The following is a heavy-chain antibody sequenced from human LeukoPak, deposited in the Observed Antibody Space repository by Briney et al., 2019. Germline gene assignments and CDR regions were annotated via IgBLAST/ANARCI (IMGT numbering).Heavy chain of an antibody. CDR1: GYSISSGYY. V-gene: IGHV4-38-2*02. J-gene: IGHJ5*02. CDR2: IYHSGST. D-gene: IGHD2-2*03. CDR3: ARLLRVGYCSSTSCNWFDP. Sequence: SETLSLTCTVSGYSISSGYYWGWIRRPPGKGLEWIGSIYHSGSTYYNPSLKSRVTISVDTSKNQFSLKLSSVTAADTAVYYCARLLRVGYCSSTSCNWFDPWGQGTLVTVSS.